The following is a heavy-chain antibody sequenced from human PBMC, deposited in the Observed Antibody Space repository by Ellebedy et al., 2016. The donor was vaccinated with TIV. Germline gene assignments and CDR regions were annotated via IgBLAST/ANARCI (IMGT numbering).Heavy chain of an antibody. CDR3: ARDICSSTSCYSWGAYYYYYYGMDV. Sequence: GESLKISXAASGFTFSSYSMNWVRQAPGKGLEWVSSISSSSSYIYYADSVKGRFTISRDNAKNSLYLQMNSLRAEDTAVYYCARDICSSTSCYSWGAYYYYYYGMDVWGQGTTVTVSS. J-gene: IGHJ6*02. CDR1: GFTFSSYS. D-gene: IGHD2-2*01. V-gene: IGHV3-21*01. CDR2: ISSSSSYI.